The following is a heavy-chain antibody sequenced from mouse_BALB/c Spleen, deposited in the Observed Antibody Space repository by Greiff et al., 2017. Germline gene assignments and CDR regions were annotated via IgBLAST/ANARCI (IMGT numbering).Heavy chain of an antibody. D-gene: IGHD1-1*01. J-gene: IGHJ4*01. CDR3: ARSYYGSSPYYYAMDY. CDR2: ISYSGST. Sequence: EVKLMESGPGLVKPSQSLSLTCTVTGYSITSDYAWNWIRQFPGNKLEWMGYISYSGSTSYNPSLKSRISITRDTSKNQFFLQLNSVTTEDTATYYCARSYYGSSPYYYAMDYWGQGTSVTVSS. CDR1: GYSITSDYA. V-gene: IGHV3-2*02.